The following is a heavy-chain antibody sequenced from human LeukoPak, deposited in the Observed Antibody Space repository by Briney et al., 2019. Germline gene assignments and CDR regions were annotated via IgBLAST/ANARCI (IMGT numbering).Heavy chain of an antibody. D-gene: IGHD6-6*01. CDR3: ARDLEYSNFELDY. J-gene: IGHJ4*02. Sequence: ASVKVSCKASGYTFTSYYKHWVRQAPGQGLEWMGIINPSGGSTSYAQNFQGRVTMTRDTSTGTVYMELSSLRSEDTAVYYCARDLEYSNFELDYWGQGTLVTVSS. CDR2: INPSGGST. CDR1: GYTFTSYY. V-gene: IGHV1-46*01.